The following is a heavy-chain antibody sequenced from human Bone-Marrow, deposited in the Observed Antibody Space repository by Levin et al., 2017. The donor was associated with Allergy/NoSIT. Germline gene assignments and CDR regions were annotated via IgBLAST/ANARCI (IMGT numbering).Heavy chain of an antibody. V-gene: IGHV4-31*03. J-gene: IGHJ4*02. Sequence: SETLSLTCTVSGGSISSGGYYWSWIRQHPGKGLEWIGYIYYSGSTYYNPSLKSRVTISVDTSKNQFSLKLSSVTAADTAVYYCARVSNDFWSGYYFDYWGQGTLVTVSS. CDR2: IYYSGST. D-gene: IGHD3-3*01. CDR1: GGSISSGGYY. CDR3: ARVSNDFWSGYYFDY.